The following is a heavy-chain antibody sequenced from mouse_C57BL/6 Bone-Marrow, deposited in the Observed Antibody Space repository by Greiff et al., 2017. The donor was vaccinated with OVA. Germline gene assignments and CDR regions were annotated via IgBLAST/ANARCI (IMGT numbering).Heavy chain of an antibody. J-gene: IGHJ2*01. V-gene: IGHV1-50*01. CDR3: ARDYGRLFDY. D-gene: IGHD1-1*01. CDR1: GYTFTSYW. Sequence: QVQLKESGAELVKPGASVKLSCKASGYTFTSYWMQWVKQRPGQGLEWIGEIDPSDSYTNYNQKFKGKATLTVDTSSSTAYMQLSSLTSEDSAVYYCARDYGRLFDYWGQGTTLTVSS. CDR2: IDPSDSYT.